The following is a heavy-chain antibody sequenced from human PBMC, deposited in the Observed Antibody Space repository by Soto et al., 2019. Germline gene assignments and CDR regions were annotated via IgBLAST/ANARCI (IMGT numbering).Heavy chain of an antibody. CDR1: GYTFTSYA. V-gene: IGHV1-3*01. Sequence: QVQLVQSGAEVKKPGASGKVSCKASGYTFTSYAMQWVRQAPGQRLEWMGWINAGNGNTKYSQKFPGRVTITSDTSASTDYMELSSLRSEDTAVYYCARDLGGWTDYWGQGTLVTVSS. D-gene: IGHD6-19*01. CDR3: ARDLGGWTDY. J-gene: IGHJ4*02. CDR2: INAGNGNT.